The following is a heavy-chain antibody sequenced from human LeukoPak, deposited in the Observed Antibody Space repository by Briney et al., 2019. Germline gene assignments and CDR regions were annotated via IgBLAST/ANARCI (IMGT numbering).Heavy chain of an antibody. Sequence: GGSLRLSCAASGFTVSTKYMGWVRQAPGKGLEWVSVIYSSGSTYYADSVKGRFTISRDNSKNTLYLQMNSPRGEDTAVYYCARERNLEIAVAGTIFDYWGQGTLVTVSS. CDR2: IYSSGST. V-gene: IGHV3-66*01. D-gene: IGHD6-19*01. CDR1: GFTVSTKY. CDR3: ARERNLEIAVAGTIFDY. J-gene: IGHJ4*02.